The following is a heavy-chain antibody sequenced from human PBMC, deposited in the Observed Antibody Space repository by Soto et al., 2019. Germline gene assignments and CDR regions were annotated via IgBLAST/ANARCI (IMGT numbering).Heavy chain of an antibody. D-gene: IGHD3-3*01. CDR2: IGSKANNYAA. V-gene: IGHV3-73*01. CDR1: GFTFSGST. Sequence: LRLSCAASGFTFSGSTLHWVRQASGKGLEWVGRIGSKANNYAAAYAVSLKGRFTISRDDSRNTAYLQMSSLKTEDTAVYYCARGVYPFWSGHPKGLDYWGQGTVVTVSS. CDR3: ARGVYPFWSGHPKGLDY. J-gene: IGHJ4*02.